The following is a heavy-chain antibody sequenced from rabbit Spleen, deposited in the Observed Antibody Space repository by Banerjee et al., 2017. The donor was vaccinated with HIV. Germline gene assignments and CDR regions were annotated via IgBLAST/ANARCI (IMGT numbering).Heavy chain of an antibody. D-gene: IGHD8-1*01. CDR2: IDSGSSGFT. CDR3: ARDTASSFSSYGMDL. CDR1: GVSVSGDSY. J-gene: IGHJ6*01. Sequence: QEQLEESGGDLVKPGASLTLTCIASGVSVSGDSYLCWVRQVPGKGLEWIACIDSGSSGFTYFANWAKGRFTISKTSSTTVTLQMTSLTAADTATYFCARDTASSFSSYGMDLWGPGTLVTVS. V-gene: IGHV1S45*01.